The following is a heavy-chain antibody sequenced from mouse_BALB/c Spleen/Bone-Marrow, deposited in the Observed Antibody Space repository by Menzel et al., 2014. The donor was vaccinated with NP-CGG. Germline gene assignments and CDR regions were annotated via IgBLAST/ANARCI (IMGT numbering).Heavy chain of an antibody. CDR2: IDPANGNT. CDR3: ASYRYAWYFDV. Sequence: VQLQQPGAELVKPGASVKLSCTASGFNIKDTYMHWVKQRPEQGLECIGRIDPANGNTKYDPKFQGKATITADTSSNTAYLQLSSLTSEDTAVYYCASYRYAWYFDVWGAGTTVTVSS. V-gene: IGHV14-3*02. J-gene: IGHJ1*01. CDR1: GFNIKDTY. D-gene: IGHD2-14*01.